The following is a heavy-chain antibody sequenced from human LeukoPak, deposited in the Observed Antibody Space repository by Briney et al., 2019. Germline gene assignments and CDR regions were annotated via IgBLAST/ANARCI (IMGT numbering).Heavy chain of an antibody. CDR1: GFTFSSYG. Sequence: GGPLRLSCAASGFTFSSYGMHWVRQAPGKGLEWVAVIWYDGSNKYYADSVKGRFTISRDNSKNTLYLQMNSLRAEDTAVYYCAKGPDQGNRKDWFDPWGQGTLVTVSS. CDR3: AKGPDQGNRKDWFDP. V-gene: IGHV3-33*06. CDR2: IWYDGSNK. J-gene: IGHJ5*02. D-gene: IGHD1-14*01.